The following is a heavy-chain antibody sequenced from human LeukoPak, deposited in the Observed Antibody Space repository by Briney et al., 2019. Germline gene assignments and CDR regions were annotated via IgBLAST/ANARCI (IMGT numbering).Heavy chain of an antibody. CDR1: GFTFSSHA. Sequence: GGTQRLSCAVSGFTFSSHAMSWVRQAPGKGLEWLSCISASDGATWYADSVKGRFTISRDNSKNTLYLQMNDLRAEDTAIYYCAKDGHVTYHYFHMDVWGKGTTVIVSS. J-gene: IGHJ6*03. D-gene: IGHD3-10*02. CDR3: AKDGHVTYHYFHMDV. V-gene: IGHV3-23*01. CDR2: ISASDGAT.